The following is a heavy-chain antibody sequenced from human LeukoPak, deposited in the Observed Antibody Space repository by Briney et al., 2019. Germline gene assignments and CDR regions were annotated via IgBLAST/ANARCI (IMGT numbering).Heavy chain of an antibody. J-gene: IGHJ4*02. CDR3: ACRRWKTSAVDY. CDR1: GFTFSSYW. D-gene: IGHD4-23*01. V-gene: IGHV3-7*01. CDR2: IKQDGSEK. Sequence: GRSLRLSCAASGFTFSSYWMSWVRQAPGKGLEWVASIKQDGSEKYYVDSVKGRFTISRDNAKNSLYLQMNSLRAEDTAVYFCACRRWKTSAVDYWGQGTLVTVSS.